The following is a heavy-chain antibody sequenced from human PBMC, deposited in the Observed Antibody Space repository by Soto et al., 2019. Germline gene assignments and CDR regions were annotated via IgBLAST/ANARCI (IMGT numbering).Heavy chain of an antibody. CDR1: GGSIRSSSYY. J-gene: IGHJ6*03. CDR3: ARESRNWNYVGGYYYMDV. Sequence: SETLSLTCSVSGGSIRSSSYYWGWIRQPPGKGLEWIGSIYYSGSTNYNPSLKSRVTISVDTSKNQFSLKLSSVTAADTAVYYCARESRNWNYVGGYYYMDVWGKGTTVTVSS. CDR2: IYYSGST. V-gene: IGHV4-39*07. D-gene: IGHD1-7*01.